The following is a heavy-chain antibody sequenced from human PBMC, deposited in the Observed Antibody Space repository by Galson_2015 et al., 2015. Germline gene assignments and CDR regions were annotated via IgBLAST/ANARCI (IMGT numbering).Heavy chain of an antibody. CDR2: IGTAGDT. V-gene: IGHV3-13*01. CDR3: ARGAVAVAGTGTGAFDI. J-gene: IGHJ3*02. Sequence: SLRLSCAASGFTFSSYDMHWFRQATGKGLEWVSAIGTAGDTYYPGSVKGRFTISRENAKNSLYLQMNSLRAGDTAVYYCARGAVAVAGTGTGAFDIWGQGTMVTVSS. CDR1: GFTFSSYD. D-gene: IGHD6-19*01.